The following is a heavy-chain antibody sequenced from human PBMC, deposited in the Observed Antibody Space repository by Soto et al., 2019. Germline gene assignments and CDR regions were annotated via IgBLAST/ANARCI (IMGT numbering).Heavy chain of an antibody. CDR3: ARESVTMVRGFDY. CDR2: IDYSGST. Sequence: QVQLQESGPGLVKPSQTLSLTCTVSGGSISSGGYYWSWIRQHPGKGLEWIGYIDYSGSTYYNPSLKSRVTISVDPSKNQFSLKLSSVTAADTAVYYCARESVTMVRGFDYWGQGTLVTVSS. V-gene: IGHV4-31*03. J-gene: IGHJ4*02. CDR1: GGSISSGGYY. D-gene: IGHD3-10*01.